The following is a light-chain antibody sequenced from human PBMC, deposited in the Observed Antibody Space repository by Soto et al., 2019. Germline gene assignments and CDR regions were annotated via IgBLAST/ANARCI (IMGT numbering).Light chain of an antibody. Sequence: EIVLTQSPGTLSLSPGERATLSCRASQSVASRNLAWYQQKSGQAPRLLIYGASSRAIHTPDRFSGSGSGTDFTLSISRLEPEDFAVYYCQQYSNLWTFGQGTKVDIK. J-gene: IGKJ1*01. CDR2: GAS. V-gene: IGKV3-20*01. CDR3: QQYSNLWT. CDR1: QSVASRN.